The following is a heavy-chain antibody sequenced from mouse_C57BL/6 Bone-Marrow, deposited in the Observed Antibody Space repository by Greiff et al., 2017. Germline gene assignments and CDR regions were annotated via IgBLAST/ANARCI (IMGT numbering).Heavy chain of an antibody. CDR2: ISDGGSYT. V-gene: IGHV5-4*01. CDR3: ARDFGWYFDV. J-gene: IGHJ1*03. CDR1: GFTFSSYA. Sequence: DVQLQESGGGLVKPGGSLKLSCAASGFTFSSYAMSWVRQTPEKRLEWVATISDGGSYTYYPDNVKGRFTISRDNAKNNLYLQMSHLKSEDTAMYYCARDFGWYFDVWGTGTTVTVSS.